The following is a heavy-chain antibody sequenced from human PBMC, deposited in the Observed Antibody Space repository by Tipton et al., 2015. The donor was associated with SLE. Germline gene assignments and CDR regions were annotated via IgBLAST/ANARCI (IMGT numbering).Heavy chain of an antibody. CDR2: IKQDGSEK. V-gene: IGHV3-7*01. D-gene: IGHD3-3*01. CDR1: GFTFSSYW. CDR3: ARGGFWSGYFDY. J-gene: IGHJ4*02. Sequence: GSLRLSCAVSGFTFSSYWMSWVRQAPGKGLEWVANIKQDGSEKYYVDSVKGRFTISRDNAKNSLYLQMNSLRAEDTAVYYCARGGFWSGYFDYWGQGTLVTVSS.